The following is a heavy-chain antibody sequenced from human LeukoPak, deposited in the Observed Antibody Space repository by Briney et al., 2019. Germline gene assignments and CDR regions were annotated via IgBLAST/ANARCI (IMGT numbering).Heavy chain of an antibody. CDR2: IYTSGTT. J-gene: IGHJ4*02. Sequence: SETLSLTCAVYGGSFSGYYWSWIRQPAGKGLEWIGRIYTSGTTHYNPSLKSRVTMSVDTSKNQFSLKLSSVTAADTALYYCARENGYRYDYWGQGTLVTVSS. CDR3: ARENGYRYDY. V-gene: IGHV4-4*07. D-gene: IGHD5-18*01. CDR1: GGSFSGYY.